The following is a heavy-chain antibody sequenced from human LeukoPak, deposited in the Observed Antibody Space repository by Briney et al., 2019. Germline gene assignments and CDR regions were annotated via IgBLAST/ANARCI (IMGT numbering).Heavy chain of an antibody. CDR2: ISDDGSKI. CDR1: GSTFSTDA. D-gene: IGHD5-24*01. CDR3: ARGDGYNFDFDY. Sequence: PGGSLRLSCAASGSTFSTDAMHWVRQAPGKGLEWVAVISDDGSKIYYADSVKGRFTISRDNSKNTLYLQINSLRHDDTAVYYCARGDGYNFDFDYWGQGTLVTISS. V-gene: IGHV3-30*04. J-gene: IGHJ4*02.